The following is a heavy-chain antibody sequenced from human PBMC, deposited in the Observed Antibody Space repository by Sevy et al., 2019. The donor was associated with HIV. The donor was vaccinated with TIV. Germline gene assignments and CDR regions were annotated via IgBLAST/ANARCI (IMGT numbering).Heavy chain of an antibody. CDR2: ISSSSTI. J-gene: IGHJ3*02. CDR1: GFTFSSYS. CDR3: ARDHAFDI. V-gene: IGHV3-48*02. Sequence: GGSLRLSCAASGFTFSSYSMNWVRQAPGKGLEWVSYISSSSTIYYADSVKGRFTISRDNAKNSLYLQMNSLRDEDTAVYYCARDHAFDIWGQGTMVTVSS.